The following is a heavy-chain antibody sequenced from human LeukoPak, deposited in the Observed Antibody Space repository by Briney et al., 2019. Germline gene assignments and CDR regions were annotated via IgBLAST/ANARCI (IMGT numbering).Heavy chain of an antibody. V-gene: IGHV4-61*02. J-gene: IGHJ4*02. CDR3: ARARYDSSGYYPVPFDY. CDR2: IYTSGST. Sequence: SETLSLTCTVSGGSISSGSYYWSWIRQPAGKGLEWIGRIYTSGSTNYNPCLKSRFTITVDKTKNQFSLKLSSVTPADTAVYYCARARYDSSGYYPVPFDYWGQGTLVTVSS. D-gene: IGHD3-22*01. CDR1: GGSISSGSYY.